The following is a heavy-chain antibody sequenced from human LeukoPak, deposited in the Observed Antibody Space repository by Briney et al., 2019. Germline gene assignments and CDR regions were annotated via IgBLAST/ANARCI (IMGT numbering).Heavy chain of an antibody. D-gene: IGHD4-23*01. Sequence: PGGSLRLSCATSGFTFSTYAMYWVRQAPGKGLEWVSSISSRSSYIYYADSVKGRFTISRDSAKNSLYLQMNSLRAEDTAVYYCARVNTGGYGGNDDWDYWGQGTLVTVSS. J-gene: IGHJ4*02. V-gene: IGHV3-21*01. CDR3: ARVNTGGYGGNDDWDY. CDR1: GFTFSTYA. CDR2: ISSRSSYI.